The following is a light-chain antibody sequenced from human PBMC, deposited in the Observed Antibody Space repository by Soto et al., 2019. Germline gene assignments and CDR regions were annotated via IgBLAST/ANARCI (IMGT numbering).Light chain of an antibody. CDR3: KSYAGSNTYV. CDR2: EVV. J-gene: IGLJ1*01. Sequence: QPVLTQPPSASGSPGQSVTISCTGTKNDIGVYDFVSWYQHHPGKAPRLIIYEVVQRPSGGPDRFSGSKSGNTASLTVSGLQAADEADYFCKSYAGSNTYVFGSGTKLTVL. CDR1: KNDIGVYDF. V-gene: IGLV2-8*01.